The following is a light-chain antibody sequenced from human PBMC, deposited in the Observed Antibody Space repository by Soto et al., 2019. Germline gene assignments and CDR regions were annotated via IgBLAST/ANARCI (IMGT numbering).Light chain of an antibody. CDR2: HAS. CDR1: QGVGRD. J-gene: IGKJ4*01. Sequence: AIQMTQSPSSLSASVGDRVIITCRASQGVGRDLGWYQQKPRKAPRLLIYHASTLLSEVPSRFSGSGSGTDFTLTISSLQPEDFATYFCLQDYSNPLTFGGGTKVDIK. CDR3: LQDYSNPLT. V-gene: IGKV1-6*01.